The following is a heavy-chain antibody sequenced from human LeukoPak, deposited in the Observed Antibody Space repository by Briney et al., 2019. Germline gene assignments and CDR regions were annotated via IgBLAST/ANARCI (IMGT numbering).Heavy chain of an antibody. Sequence: GGSLRLSCAASGFTFSSYSMNWVRQAPGKGLEWVSSISSSSSYIYYADSVKGRFTISRDNAKNSLYLQMNSLRAEDTAVYYCARDPVAAAAEFDYWGQGTLVTVSS. CDR2: ISSSSSYI. CDR1: GFTFSSYS. J-gene: IGHJ4*02. CDR3: ARDPVAAAAEFDY. V-gene: IGHV3-21*01. D-gene: IGHD6-25*01.